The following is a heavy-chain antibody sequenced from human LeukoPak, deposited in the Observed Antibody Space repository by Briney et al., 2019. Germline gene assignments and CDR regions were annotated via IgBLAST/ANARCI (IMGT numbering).Heavy chain of an antibody. CDR1: SYTFSDFG. V-gene: IGHV1-18*01. J-gene: IGHJ4*02. D-gene: IGHD4-17*01. Sequence: ASVKVSCKASSYTFSDFGITWVRQAPGQGVEWMGWIGAYNDNTNYPQKFQGRVTLTTDTSTSTAYMELRSLTSDDTALYYCARAGAAVTMFFDFWGQGTLVTVSS. CDR2: IGAYNDNT. CDR3: ARAGAAVTMFFDF.